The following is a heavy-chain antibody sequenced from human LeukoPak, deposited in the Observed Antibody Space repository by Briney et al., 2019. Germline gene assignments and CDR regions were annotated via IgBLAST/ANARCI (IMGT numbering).Heavy chain of an antibody. CDR2: IYYSGST. V-gene: IGHV4-59*01. J-gene: IGHJ4*02. CDR1: GGSISSYY. CDR3: ARDYPYFDY. Sequence: SETLSLTCTVSGGSISSYYWSWLRQPPGKGLEWIGYIYYSGSTNYNPSLKSRVTISVDTSKNQFSLKLSSVTAADTAVYYCARDYPYFDYWGQGTLVTVSS.